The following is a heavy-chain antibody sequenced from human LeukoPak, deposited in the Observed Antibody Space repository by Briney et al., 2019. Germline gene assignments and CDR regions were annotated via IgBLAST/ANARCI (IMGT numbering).Heavy chain of an antibody. V-gene: IGHV1-69*05. Sequence: ASVKVSCKASGGTFSSYAISWVRQAPGQGLEWMGRIIPIFGTANYAQKFQGRVTITTDESTSTAYMELSSLRSDDTAVYYCARDLWVGYCSSTSCHTGFDPWGQGTLVTASS. CDR1: GGTFSSYA. CDR2: IIPIFGTA. J-gene: IGHJ5*02. D-gene: IGHD2-2*02. CDR3: ARDLWVGYCSSTSCHTGFDP.